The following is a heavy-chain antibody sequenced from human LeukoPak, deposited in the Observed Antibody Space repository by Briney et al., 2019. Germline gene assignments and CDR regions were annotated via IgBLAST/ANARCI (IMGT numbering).Heavy chain of an antibody. J-gene: IGHJ4*02. D-gene: IGHD5-18*01. CDR2: INPNSGGT. CDR3: ARSGYSYGSFDY. Sequence: ASVKVSCKASGYTFTGYYMRWVRQAPGQGLERMGWINPNSGGTNYAHKFQGGVTMTRVTSISTAYKEQSRLRSDDMTLYYCARSGYSYGSFDYWGQGTLVTVSS. CDR1: GYTFTGYY. V-gene: IGHV1-2*07.